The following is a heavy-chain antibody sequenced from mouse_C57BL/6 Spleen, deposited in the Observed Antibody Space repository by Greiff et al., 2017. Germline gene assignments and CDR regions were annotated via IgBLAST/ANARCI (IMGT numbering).Heavy chain of an antibody. J-gene: IGHJ2*01. V-gene: IGHV14-4*01. CDR1: GFTITDDY. Sequence: VQLQQSGAELVRPGASVTLSCTASGFTITDDYMHWVKQRPEQGLEWIGWIDPENGDTEYASKFQGKATITADTSCNTAYLQLSSLTSRDTAVYYSTRRNIQGRYDWGQGTTLTVSS. CDR2: IDPENGDT. D-gene: IGHD1-3*01. CDR3: TRRNIQGRYD.